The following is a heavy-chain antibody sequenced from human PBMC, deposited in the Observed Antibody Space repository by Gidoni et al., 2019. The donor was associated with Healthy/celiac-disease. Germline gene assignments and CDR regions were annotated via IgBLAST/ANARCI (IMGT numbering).Heavy chain of an antibody. CDR3: ARIEYSSSSGIDP. CDR1: GGSISSYY. Sequence: QVQLQESGPGLVKPSETLSLTCTVSGGSISSYYWSWIRQPPGKGLEWIWYIYYSGSTNYNPSLKSRVTISVDTSKNQFSLKLSSVTAADTAVYYCARIEYSSSSGIDPWGQGTLVTVSS. CDR2: IYYSGST. D-gene: IGHD6-6*01. J-gene: IGHJ5*02. V-gene: IGHV4-59*01.